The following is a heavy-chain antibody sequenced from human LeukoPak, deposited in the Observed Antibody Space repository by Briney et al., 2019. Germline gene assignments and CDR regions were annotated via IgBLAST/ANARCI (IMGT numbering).Heavy chain of an antibody. V-gene: IGHV4-31*03. Sequence: SETLSLTCTVSGGSISSGGYYWSWIRQHPGKGLEWIGYIYYSGSTYYNPSLKSRATISVDTSKNQFSLKLSSVTAADTAVYYCARVAYGSGIIFDYWGQGTLVTVSS. CDR2: IYYSGST. CDR3: ARVAYGSGIIFDY. D-gene: IGHD3-10*01. CDR1: GGSISSGGYY. J-gene: IGHJ4*02.